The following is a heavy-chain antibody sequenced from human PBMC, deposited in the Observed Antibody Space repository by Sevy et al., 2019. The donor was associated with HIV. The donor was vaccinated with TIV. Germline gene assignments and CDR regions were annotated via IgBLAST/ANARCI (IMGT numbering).Heavy chain of an antibody. CDR3: AGGRLFVVAAPYRDAFDI. J-gene: IGHJ3*02. CDR1: GFTFSSYA. CDR2: ISYDGSNK. Sequence: GGSLRLSCAASGFTFSSYAMHWVRQAPGKGLEWVAVISYDGSNKYYADSVKGRFTISRDNSKNTLYLQMNSLRAEDTAVYYCAGGRLFVVAAPYRDAFDIWGQGTMVTVSS. V-gene: IGHV3-30-3*01. D-gene: IGHD2-15*01.